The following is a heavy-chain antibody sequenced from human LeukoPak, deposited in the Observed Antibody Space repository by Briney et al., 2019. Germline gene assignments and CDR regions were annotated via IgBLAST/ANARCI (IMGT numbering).Heavy chain of an antibody. CDR3: ARDWNYVHDDFDI. D-gene: IGHD1-7*01. CDR2: ISTYNGDT. V-gene: IGHV1-18*01. Sequence: GASVTVSCKASGYTFTSYGISWVRQAPGQGLEWMGWISTYNGDTNYAQKVQGRVTLTTDTSTSTAYMEVRSLRSDDTAVYYCARDWNYVHDDFDIWGQGTMVTVS. CDR1: GYTFTSYG. J-gene: IGHJ3*02.